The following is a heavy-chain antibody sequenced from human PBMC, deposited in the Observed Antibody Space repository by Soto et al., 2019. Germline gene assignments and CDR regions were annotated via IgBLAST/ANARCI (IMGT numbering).Heavy chain of an antibody. V-gene: IGHV1-24*01. CDR1: GYTLTELS. Sequence: GASVKVSCKVSGYTLTELSMHWVRQAPGKGLEWMGGFDPEDGETIYAQKFQGRVTMTEDTSTDTAYMELSSLRSEDTAVYYCATDRYYYDCSGSPAPPGLGFGMDVWGQGTTVTVSS. CDR2: FDPEDGET. J-gene: IGHJ6*02. D-gene: IGHD3-22*01. CDR3: ATDRYYYDCSGSPAPPGLGFGMDV.